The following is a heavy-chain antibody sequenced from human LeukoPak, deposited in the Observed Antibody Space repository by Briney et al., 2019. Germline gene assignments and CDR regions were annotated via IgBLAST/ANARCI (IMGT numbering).Heavy chain of an antibody. D-gene: IGHD3-9*01. J-gene: IGHJ5*02. CDR2: IKQDGSEI. CDR1: GFTFSTYW. CDR3: AKDPFELRYFDWSASNWFDP. Sequence: GGSLRLSCAASGFTFSTYWMSWVRQSPEKGLEWVANIKQDGSEIYYVDSVKGRFTISRDNAKNSLYLQMNSLRAEDTAVYYCAKDPFELRYFDWSASNWFDPWGQGTLVTVSS. V-gene: IGHV3-7*03.